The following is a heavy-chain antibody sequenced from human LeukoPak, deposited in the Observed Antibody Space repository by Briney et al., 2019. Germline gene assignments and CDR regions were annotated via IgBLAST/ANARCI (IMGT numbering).Heavy chain of an antibody. CDR2: INHSGST. V-gene: IGHV4-34*01. Sequence: SETLSLTCAVYGGSFSGYYRSWIRQPPGKGLEWIGEINHSGSTNYNPSLKSRVTISVDTSKNQFSLKLSSVTAADTAVYYCARGAAYYYDSSGYMEFDYWGQGTLVTVSS. J-gene: IGHJ4*02. D-gene: IGHD3-22*01. CDR3: ARGAAYYYDSSGYMEFDY. CDR1: GGSFSGYY.